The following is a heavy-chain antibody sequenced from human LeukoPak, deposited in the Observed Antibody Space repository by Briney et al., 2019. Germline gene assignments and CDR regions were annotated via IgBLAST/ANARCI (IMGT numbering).Heavy chain of an antibody. D-gene: IGHD1-1*01. J-gene: IGHJ3*02. Sequence: PSETLSLTCTVSGGSISSGDYYWSWIRQPPGKGLEWFGYIYYSGSTYYNPPLKSRVTISVDTSKNQFSLKLSSVTAADTAVYYCAKETIRARAFDIWGQGTMVTVSS. CDR3: AKETIRARAFDI. CDR2: IYYSGST. CDR1: GGSISSGDYY. V-gene: IGHV4-30-4*01.